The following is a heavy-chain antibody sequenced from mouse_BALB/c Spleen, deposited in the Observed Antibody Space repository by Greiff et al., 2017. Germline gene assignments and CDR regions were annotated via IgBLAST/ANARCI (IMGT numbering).Heavy chain of an antibody. CDR3: VRDPYYAMDY. CDR1: GFSLTSYD. J-gene: IGHJ4*01. Sequence: VQRVESGPGLVAPSQSLSITCTVSGFSLTSYDISWIRQPPGKGLEWLGVIWTGGGTNYNSAFMSRLSISKDNSKSQVFLKMNSLQTDDTAIYYCVRDPYYAMDYWGQGTSVTVSS. V-gene: IGHV2-9-2*01. CDR2: IWTGGGT.